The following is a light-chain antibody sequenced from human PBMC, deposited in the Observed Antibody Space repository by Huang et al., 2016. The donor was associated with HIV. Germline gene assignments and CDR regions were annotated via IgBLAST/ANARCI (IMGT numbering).Light chain of an antibody. J-gene: IGKJ1*01. CDR2: GAS. Sequence: EIVMTQSPAPLSVSPGERATLSSRATQSVSFDLPWYQQRGGQAPRLLIYGASTRATGIPARFSGSGSGTEFTLTISSLQYEDFAVYYCQQYNNWPWTFGQGTKVEIE. V-gene: IGKV3-15*01. CDR1: QSVSFD. CDR3: QQYNNWPWT.